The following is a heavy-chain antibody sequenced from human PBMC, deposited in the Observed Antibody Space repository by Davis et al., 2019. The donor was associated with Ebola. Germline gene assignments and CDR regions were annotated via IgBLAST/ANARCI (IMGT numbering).Heavy chain of an antibody. CDR1: GGSISSGDYY. Sequence: SETLSLTCTVSGGSISSGDYYWSWIRQPPGKGLEWTGYIYYSGSTYYNPSLKSRVTISVDTSKNQFSLKLSSVTAADTAVYYCARVQYQLLYRYSWFDPWGQGTLVTVSS. V-gene: IGHV4-30-4*01. CDR3: ARVQYQLLYRYSWFDP. J-gene: IGHJ5*02. CDR2: IYYSGST. D-gene: IGHD2-2*02.